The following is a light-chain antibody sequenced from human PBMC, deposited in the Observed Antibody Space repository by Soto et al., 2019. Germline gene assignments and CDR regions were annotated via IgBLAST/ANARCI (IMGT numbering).Light chain of an antibody. V-gene: IGLV2-23*02. Sequence: QPALTQPASVSGSPGQSITISCTGTSTDVGNYNLVSWYQQHPGKAPKLIIYATRKRPSGVSDRYSGSKSGNTASLTISGLQAEDEANYYCCSYAGSITFTFGGGTKLTVL. CDR3: CSYAGSITFT. J-gene: IGLJ2*01. CDR1: STDVGNYNL. CDR2: ATR.